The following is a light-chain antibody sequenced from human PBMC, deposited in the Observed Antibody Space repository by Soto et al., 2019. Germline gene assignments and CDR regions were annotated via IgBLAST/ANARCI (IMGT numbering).Light chain of an antibody. V-gene: IGLV2-23*02. CDR1: SSDIGRYNL. Sequence: QSALTQPASVSGSPGQSITISCTGTSSDIGRYNLVSWYQQHPGKPPKLMIYEATKRPSGVSNRFSGSKSGNTASLTISGLQAEDEDDYYCSLYASTNTFMFGGGTKVTVL. CDR2: EAT. CDR3: SLYASTNTFM. J-gene: IGLJ3*02.